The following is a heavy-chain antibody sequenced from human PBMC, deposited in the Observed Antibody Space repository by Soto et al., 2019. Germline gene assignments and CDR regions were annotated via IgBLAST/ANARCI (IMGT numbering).Heavy chain of an antibody. CDR2: ISGSGGST. J-gene: IGHJ2*01. D-gene: IGHD6-13*01. V-gene: IGHV3-23*01. CDR1: GFTFSRFA. CDR3: AKEARGAAAVTLRSDWYFDL. Sequence: EVQLLESGGGLVQPGGSLRLSCAASGFTFSRFAMSGVRQATGKGLEWVSGISGSGGSTYYADSVKGRFTISRDNSKNTLYMQTNSMRAEDTAVYYCAKEARGAAAVTLRSDWYFDLWGRGTLVTVSS.